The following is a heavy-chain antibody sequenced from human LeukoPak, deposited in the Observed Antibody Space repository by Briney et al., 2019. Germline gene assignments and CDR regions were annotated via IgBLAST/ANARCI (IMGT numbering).Heavy chain of an antibody. D-gene: IGHD3-22*01. J-gene: IGHJ4*02. CDR1: GDSISTSSYY. Sequence: PSETLSLTCSVSGDSISTSSYYWGWIRQPPGKGLEWIGTIYYSGSTYYNPSLTSRVTISVDTSKNQFSLKLSSVTAADTAVYYCARRLGDSSGYYVGGRGHFDYWGQGTLVTVSS. V-gene: IGHV4-39*01. CDR3: ARRLGDSSGYYVGGRGHFDY. CDR2: IYYSGST.